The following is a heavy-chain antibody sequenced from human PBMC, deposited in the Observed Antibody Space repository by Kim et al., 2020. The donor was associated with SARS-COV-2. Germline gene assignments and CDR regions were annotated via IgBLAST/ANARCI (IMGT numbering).Heavy chain of an antibody. CDR3: AKDAAGCSSTSCYANHYYYYYMDV. V-gene: IGHV3-30*18. CDR2: ISYDGSNK. Sequence: GGSLRLSCAASGFTFSSYGMHWVRQAPGKGLEWVAVISYDGSNKYYADSVKGRFTISRDNSKNTLYLQMNSLRAEDTAVYYCAKDAAGCSSTSCYANHYYYYYMDVWGKGTTVTVSS. D-gene: IGHD2-2*01. CDR1: GFTFSSYG. J-gene: IGHJ6*03.